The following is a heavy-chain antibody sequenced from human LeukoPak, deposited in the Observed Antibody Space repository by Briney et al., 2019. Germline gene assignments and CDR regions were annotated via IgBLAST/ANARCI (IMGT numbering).Heavy chain of an antibody. Sequence: GGSLRLSCAASGLTFDDYAMHWVRQAPGKGLEWVSGISWNSGSIGYADSVKGRFTISRDNAKNSLYLQMNSLRAEDTALYYCAKDMSYGNRYFDDWGQGTLVTVSS. D-gene: IGHD1-26*01. V-gene: IGHV3-9*01. CDR1: GLTFDDYA. CDR2: ISWNSGSI. CDR3: AKDMSYGNRYFDD. J-gene: IGHJ4*02.